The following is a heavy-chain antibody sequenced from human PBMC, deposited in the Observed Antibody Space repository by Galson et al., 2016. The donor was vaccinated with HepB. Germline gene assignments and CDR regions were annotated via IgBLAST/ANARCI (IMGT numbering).Heavy chain of an antibody. V-gene: IGHV1-69*13. J-gene: IGHJ4*02. CDR1: GGTFSSYA. CDR2: IIPIFGST. CDR3: ARSVGCYDSREFDS. Sequence: SVKVSCKASGGTFSSYAINWVRQAPGQGLEWMGGIIPIFGSTDYAQRFQGRVTITADGSTTTAYMEMRSLRSEDTAVYYCARSVGCYDSREFDSWGQGTLLTVSS. D-gene: IGHD3-22*01.